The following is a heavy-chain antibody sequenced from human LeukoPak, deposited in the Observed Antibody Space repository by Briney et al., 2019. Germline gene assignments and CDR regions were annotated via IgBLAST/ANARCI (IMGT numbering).Heavy chain of an antibody. CDR3: VREQKWLGTSANGGMDG. J-gene: IGHJ6*02. D-gene: IGHD6-19*01. CDR1: GFTFSSYW. Sequence: PGGSLRLSCAASGFTFSSYWMHWVRQAPGKGLVWVSRINSDGSSTRYADSVKGRFTISRDNAKNTLYLQMNSLRAEDTAVYYCVREQKWLGTSANGGMDGWGQGTTVTVSS. CDR2: INSDGSST. V-gene: IGHV3-74*01.